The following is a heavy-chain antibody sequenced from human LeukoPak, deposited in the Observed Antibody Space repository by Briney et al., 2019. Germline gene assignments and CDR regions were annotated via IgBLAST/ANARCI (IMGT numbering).Heavy chain of an antibody. CDR3: ARGREGRSGAFDI. J-gene: IGHJ3*02. D-gene: IGHD1-26*01. Sequence: SETLSLTCAVYGCSFSGYYWSWIRQPPGKGLEWIGEINHSGSTNYNPSLKSRVTISVDTSKNQFSLKLSSVTAADTAVYYCARGREGRSGAFDIWGKGTMVTVSS. CDR1: GCSFSGYY. V-gene: IGHV4-34*01. CDR2: INHSGST.